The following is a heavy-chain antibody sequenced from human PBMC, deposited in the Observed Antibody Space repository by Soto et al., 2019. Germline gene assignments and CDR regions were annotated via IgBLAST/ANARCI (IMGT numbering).Heavy chain of an antibody. J-gene: IGHJ4*02. CDR3: PIDRSKVLRFLEWLLPWDY. V-gene: IGHV3-23*01. CDR2: ISDSGGST. CDR1: RFTFSTYA. Sequence: EVQLLESGGGLVQPGGSLRLSCAASRFTFSTYAMSWVRQAPGKGLEWVSTISDSGGSTYYADSVKGRFTISRDNSKNRLCLQRNSLIAEHTAVYYRPIDRSKVLRFLEWLLPWDYWGQGTLVTVSS. D-gene: IGHD3-3*01.